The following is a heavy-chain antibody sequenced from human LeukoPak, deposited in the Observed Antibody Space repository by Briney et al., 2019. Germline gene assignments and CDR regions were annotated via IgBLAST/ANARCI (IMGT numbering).Heavy chain of an antibody. Sequence: SETLSLTCAVYGGSFSGYYWSWIRQPPGKGREWIGEINHSGSTNYNPSLKSRVTMSVDTSKNQFSLKLRYVTAADTAVYYCARDPGDYGDYVEAFDIWGQGTMVTVSS. CDR1: GGSFSGYY. CDR3: ARDPGDYGDYVEAFDI. V-gene: IGHV4-34*01. J-gene: IGHJ3*02. D-gene: IGHD4-17*01. CDR2: INHSGST.